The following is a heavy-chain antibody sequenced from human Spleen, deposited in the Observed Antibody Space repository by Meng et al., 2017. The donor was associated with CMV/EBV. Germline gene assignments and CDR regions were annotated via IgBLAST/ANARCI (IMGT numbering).Heavy chain of an antibody. CDR1: GFTFDDYG. Sequence: GESLKISCAASGFTFDDYGMSWVRQVPGKGLEWVSGINWNGGSTGYADSVKGRFTISRDNAKNSLYLQMNSLRAEDTALYYCARVVAVAAQNWFDPWGQGTLVTVSS. CDR2: INWNGGST. D-gene: IGHD2-15*01. CDR3: ARVVAVAAQNWFDP. V-gene: IGHV3-20*04. J-gene: IGHJ5*02.